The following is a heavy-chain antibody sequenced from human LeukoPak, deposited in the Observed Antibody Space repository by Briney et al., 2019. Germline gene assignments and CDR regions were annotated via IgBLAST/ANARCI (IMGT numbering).Heavy chain of an antibody. CDR2: ISAYNGNT. D-gene: IGHD2-2*01. CDR1: GYTFTSYG. J-gene: IGHJ6*03. Sequence: ASVKVSCKASGYTFTSYGISWVRQAPGQGLEWMGWISAYNGNTNYAQKLQGRVTMTTDTSTSTAYMELRSLRSDDTAMYYCALNAYCSSNSCWGNYYYYYMDFWGKGTTVTVSS. CDR3: ALNAYCSSNSCWGNYYYYYMDF. V-gene: IGHV1-18*01.